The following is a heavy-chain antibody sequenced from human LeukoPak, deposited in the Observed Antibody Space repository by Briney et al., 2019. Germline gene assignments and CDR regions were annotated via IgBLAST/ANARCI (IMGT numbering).Heavy chain of an antibody. J-gene: IGHJ3*02. Sequence: GSLRLSCAASGFTFSDYYMSWIRQPPGKGLEWIGEINHSGSTNYNPSLKSRVTISVDTSKNQFSLKLSSVTAADTAVYYCASLSSTSCYGPCDAFDIWGQGTMVTVSS. D-gene: IGHD2-2*01. CDR1: GFTFSDYY. CDR3: ASLSSTSCYGPCDAFDI. V-gene: IGHV4-34*01. CDR2: INHSGST.